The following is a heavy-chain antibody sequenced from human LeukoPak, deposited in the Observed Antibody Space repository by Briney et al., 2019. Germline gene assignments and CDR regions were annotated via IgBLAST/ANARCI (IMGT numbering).Heavy chain of an antibody. CDR3: ARGFFDSSGYQYYYYYYGMDV. D-gene: IGHD3-22*01. J-gene: IGHJ6*02. Sequence: SETLSLTCAVYGGSFSGYYWSWIRQPPGKGLEWIGEINHSGSTNYNPSLKSRVTISVDTSKNQFSLKLSSVTAADTAVYYCARGFFDSSGYQYYYYYYGMDVWGQGTTVTVSS. V-gene: IGHV4-34*01. CDR2: INHSGST. CDR1: GGSFSGYY.